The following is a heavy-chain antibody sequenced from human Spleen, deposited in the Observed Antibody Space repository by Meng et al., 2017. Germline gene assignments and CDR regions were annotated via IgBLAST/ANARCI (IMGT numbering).Heavy chain of an antibody. CDR1: GSGYY. Sequence: ASVKVSCKASGSGYYIHWVRRAPGQGLEWMGRINPKSGDTHYAQRFQGRVTMTGDTSISTAYMELGGLRSDDTAMYYCARDEDISAAGKLFGDYWGQGTLVTVSS. CDR3: ARDEDISAAGKLFGDY. D-gene: IGHD6-13*01. CDR2: INPKSGDT. J-gene: IGHJ4*02. V-gene: IGHV1-2*06.